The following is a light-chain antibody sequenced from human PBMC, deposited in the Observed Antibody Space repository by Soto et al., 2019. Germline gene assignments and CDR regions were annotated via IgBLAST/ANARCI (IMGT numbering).Light chain of an antibody. CDR3: QQLESYPLS. V-gene: IGKV1-9*01. CDR2: AAS. J-gene: IGKJ4*01. Sequence: DIQLTQSPSFLSASVGDRVTITCRTSQDISSYLAWYQQKPGKAPQLLISAASTLQSGVPSRFSGSGSGTEFTLTSSSPQPEDFATYYCQQLESYPLSFGGGTKVEI. CDR1: QDISSY.